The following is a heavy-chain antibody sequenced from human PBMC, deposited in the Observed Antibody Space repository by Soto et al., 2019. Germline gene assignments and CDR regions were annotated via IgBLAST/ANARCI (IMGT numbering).Heavy chain of an antibody. J-gene: IGHJ5*02. CDR2: IYWNDDK. CDR3: AHQIFGVVIETWFDP. D-gene: IGHD3-3*01. CDR1: GFSLSTSGVG. V-gene: IGHV2-5*01. Sequence: QITLKESGPTLVKPRQTLTLTCTFSGFSLSTSGVGVGWIRQPPGKALEWLALIYWNDDKRYSPSLKSRLTITKDTSKNQVVLTMTNMDPVDTATYYCAHQIFGVVIETWFDPWGQGTLVTVSS.